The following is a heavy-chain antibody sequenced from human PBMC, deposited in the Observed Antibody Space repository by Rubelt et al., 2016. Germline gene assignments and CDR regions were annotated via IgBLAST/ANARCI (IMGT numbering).Heavy chain of an antibody. CDR2: INSDGSST. Sequence: EVQLVESGGGLVQPGGSLRLSCAASGFTFSSYWMHWVRQAPGKGLVGVSRINSDGSSTRYWDPGKGRFTISRVNAKNTLYRQMSSLRAEDTAVYYCANFGELLWGQGTLVTVSS. V-gene: IGHV3-74*02. CDR3: ANFGELL. D-gene: IGHD3-10*01. CDR1: GFTFSSYW. J-gene: IGHJ4*02.